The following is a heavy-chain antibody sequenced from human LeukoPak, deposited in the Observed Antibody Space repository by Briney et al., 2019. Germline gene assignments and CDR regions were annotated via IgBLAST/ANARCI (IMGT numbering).Heavy chain of an antibody. CDR2: IIPIFGTA. CDR1: GGTFSSYA. J-gene: IGHJ4*02. D-gene: IGHD6-13*01. V-gene: IGHV1-69*13. CDR3: ARTGAAGTLRYYFDY. Sequence: SVKVSCKASGGTFSSYAISWVRQAPGQGLEWMGGIIPIFGTANYAQKFQGRVTITADESTSTAYMELSSLRSEDTAVYYCARTGAAGTLRYYFDYWGQRTLVTVSS.